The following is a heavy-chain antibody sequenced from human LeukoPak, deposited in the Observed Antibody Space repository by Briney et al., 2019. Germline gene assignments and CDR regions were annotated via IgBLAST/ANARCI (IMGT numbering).Heavy chain of an antibody. Sequence: ASVKVSCKASGYTFTGYYMHWVRQAPGQGLEWMGWINPNSGGTNYAQKFQGRVTMTRDTSISTAYMELSSLRSEDTAVYYCASSTLLLWFGERFDYYYMDVWGKGTTVTISS. CDR3: ASSTLLLWFGERFDYYYMDV. V-gene: IGHV1-2*02. CDR2: INPNSGGT. CDR1: GYTFTGYY. J-gene: IGHJ6*03. D-gene: IGHD3-10*01.